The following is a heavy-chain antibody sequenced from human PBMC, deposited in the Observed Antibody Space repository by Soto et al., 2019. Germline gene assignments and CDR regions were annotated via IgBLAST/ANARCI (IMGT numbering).Heavy chain of an antibody. D-gene: IGHD3-3*01. Sequence: GGSLRLSCAASGFTFSSYWMSWVRQAPGKGLEWVANIKQDGSEKYYVDSVKGRFTISRDNAKNSLYLQMNSLRAEDTAVYYCATTRLTDYDFWIRATGPFDYWGQGTLVTVSS. V-gene: IGHV3-7*01. CDR2: IKQDGSEK. CDR3: ATTRLTDYDFWIRATGPFDY. J-gene: IGHJ4*02. CDR1: GFTFSSYW.